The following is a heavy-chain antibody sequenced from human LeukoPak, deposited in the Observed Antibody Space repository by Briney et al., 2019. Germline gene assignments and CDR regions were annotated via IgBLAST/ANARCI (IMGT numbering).Heavy chain of an antibody. CDR1: GFTFSSYA. V-gene: IGHV3-21*01. CDR2: ISGSGGST. Sequence: PGRSLRLSCAASGFTFSSYAMSWVRQAPGKGLEWVSAISGSGGSTYYADSVKGRFTISRDNAKNSLYLQMNSLRAEDTAVYYCARGNSSWYYDYWGQGTLVTVSS. D-gene: IGHD6-13*01. CDR3: ARGNSSWYYDY. J-gene: IGHJ4*02.